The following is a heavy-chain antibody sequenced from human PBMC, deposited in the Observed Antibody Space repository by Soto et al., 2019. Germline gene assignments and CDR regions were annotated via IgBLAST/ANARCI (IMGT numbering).Heavy chain of an antibody. V-gene: IGHV3-43D*04. CDR3: ARGLWLRNYYYG. CDR2: ISWDGAYT. J-gene: IGHJ6*01. CDR1: GCSFDISA. D-gene: IGHD5-12*01. Sequence: HPCRCMRIASAACGCSFDISAMHWVRQTPGKGLEWVSLISWDGAYTYYADSVKCRFSISRDNSENSLYLQMDSLRTDDTALYHCARGLWLRNYYYG.